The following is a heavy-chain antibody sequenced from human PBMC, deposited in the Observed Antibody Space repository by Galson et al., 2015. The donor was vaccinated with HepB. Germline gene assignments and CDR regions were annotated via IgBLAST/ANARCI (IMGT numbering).Heavy chain of an antibody. CDR1: GFTFSSYW. CDR2: INSDGSRT. Sequence: SLRLSCAASGFTFSSYWMHWVRQAPGKGLVWVSRINSDGSRTNYADSVKGRFTISRDNAKNTLYLQMNSLRAEDTAVYYCAATVSYSGYYLDNWGQGTLVTVSS. J-gene: IGHJ4*02. D-gene: IGHD4-17*01. V-gene: IGHV3-74*01. CDR3: AATVSYSGYYLDN.